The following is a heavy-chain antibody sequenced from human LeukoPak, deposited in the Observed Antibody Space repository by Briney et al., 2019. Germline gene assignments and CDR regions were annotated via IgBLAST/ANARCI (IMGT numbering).Heavy chain of an antibody. CDR1: GYTFYNYA. D-gene: IGHD2/OR15-2a*01. Sequence: ASVKVSCKPCGYTFYNYAMNRVRQAPGQRLEWMGWVHTNTGNTTYGQGFTGRFVFSLDTYVSTAYMQISDIKAEDNAVYYCARKNNFDAFDIWGQGTMVTVSS. V-gene: IGHV7-4-1*02. CDR2: VHTNTGNT. J-gene: IGHJ3*02. CDR3: ARKNNFDAFDI.